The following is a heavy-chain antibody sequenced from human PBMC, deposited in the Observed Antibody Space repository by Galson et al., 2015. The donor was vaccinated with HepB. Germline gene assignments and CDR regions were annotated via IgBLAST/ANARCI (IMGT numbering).Heavy chain of an antibody. CDR3: AKDMGEYSSSWWLGY. J-gene: IGHJ4*02. Sequence: SLRLSCAASGFTFDDYAMHWVRQAPGKGLEWVSGISWNSGSIGYADSVKGRFTISRDNAKNSLYLQMNSLRAEDTALYYCAKDMGEYSSSWWLGYWGQGTLVTVSS. CDR1: GFTFDDYA. V-gene: IGHV3-9*01. CDR2: ISWNSGSI. D-gene: IGHD6-13*01.